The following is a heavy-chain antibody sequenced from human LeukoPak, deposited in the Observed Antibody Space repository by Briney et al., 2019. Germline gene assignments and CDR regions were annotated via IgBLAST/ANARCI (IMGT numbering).Heavy chain of an antibody. Sequence: GGSLRLSCAASGFTFSSYAMHWVRQAPGKGLEYVSAISSNGGSTYYANSVKGRFTISRDNSKNTLYLQMGSLRAEDMAVYYCARNKTRRGGALDYWSQGTLVTVSS. CDR3: ARNKTRRGGALDY. D-gene: IGHD1-26*01. V-gene: IGHV3-64*01. CDR2: ISSNGGST. J-gene: IGHJ4*02. CDR1: GFTFSSYA.